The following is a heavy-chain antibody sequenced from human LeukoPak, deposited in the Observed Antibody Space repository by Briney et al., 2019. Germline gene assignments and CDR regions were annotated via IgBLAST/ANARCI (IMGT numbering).Heavy chain of an antibody. CDR2: IYYSGST. J-gene: IGHJ4*02. CDR1: GGSISSYY. Sequence: SETLFLTCAVSGGSISSYYWNWIRQPPGKGLEWIGYIYYSGSTNYDPSLKSRVTISIDTSKNQLSLQLRSVTAADTAVYYCATDVRGLVPYYFDFWGQGTLVTVSS. CDR3: ATDVRGLVPYYFDF. D-gene: IGHD3-10*02. V-gene: IGHV4-59*01.